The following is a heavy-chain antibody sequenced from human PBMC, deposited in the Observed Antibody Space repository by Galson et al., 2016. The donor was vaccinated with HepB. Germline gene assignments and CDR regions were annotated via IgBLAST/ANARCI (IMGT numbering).Heavy chain of an antibody. CDR3: PPAHSGWSRFDD. CDR2: ISGSGGST. D-gene: IGHD6-19*01. Sequence: SLRLSCAASGFTFSNYAMSWVRQAPGKGLEWVSVISGSGGSTYYADSVKGRFTISRDNSKNTLYLQMNSLRAEDTAVYYCPPAHSGWSRFDDWGQGTLVTVSS. J-gene: IGHJ4*02. CDR1: GFTFSNYA. V-gene: IGHV3-23*01.